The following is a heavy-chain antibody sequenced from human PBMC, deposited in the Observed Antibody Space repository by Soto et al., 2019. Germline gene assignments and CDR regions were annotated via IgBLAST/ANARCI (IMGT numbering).Heavy chain of an antibody. CDR2: IWYNGSKK. J-gene: IGHJ6*02. CDR1: GFTFSSYG. CDR3: ARQLAVPSAAYAMDV. D-gene: IGHD2-15*01. Sequence: QVHLVESGGGVVQPGRSLRLSCAASGFTFSSYGMLWVRQAPGKGLEWVAVIWYNGSKKYYGESVKGRFTIFRDNSENTLHLEMSSLRAEDTAVYYSARQLAVPSAAYAMDVWGQGTTVTVSS. V-gene: IGHV3-33*03.